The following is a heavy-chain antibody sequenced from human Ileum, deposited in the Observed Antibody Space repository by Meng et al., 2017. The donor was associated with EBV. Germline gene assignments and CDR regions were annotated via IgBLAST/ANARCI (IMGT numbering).Heavy chain of an antibody. J-gene: IGHJ3*01. CDR1: GFTFSNSW. CDR3: TDQIYYG. V-gene: IGHV3-15*01. D-gene: IGHD3-10*01. CDR2: IKSKSDGGTT. Sequence: EVLLVESGGGLVKPGGSLRLSCAASGFTFSNSWMSWVRQAPGKGLEWVGRIKSKSDGGTTDYAAPVKGRFSISRDDSTNTLFLQMNSLQTEDTAVYYCTDQIYYGRGQGTMVTVSS.